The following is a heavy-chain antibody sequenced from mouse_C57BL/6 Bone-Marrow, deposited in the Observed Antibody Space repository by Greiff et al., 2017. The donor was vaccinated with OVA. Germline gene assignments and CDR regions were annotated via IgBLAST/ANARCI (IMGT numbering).Heavy chain of an antibody. J-gene: IGHJ3*01. D-gene: IGHD2-4*01. V-gene: IGHV14-2*01. CDR2: IDPEDGET. Sequence: VQLKESGAELVKPGASVKLSCTASGFNIKDYYMHWVKQRPEQGLEWIGRIDPEDGETKYAPKFQGKATITADTSSNTAYLQRSSLTSEDTAVYYCARGEDYYDYDERGLWFAYWGQGTLVTVSA. CDR1: GFNIKDYY. CDR3: ARGEDYYDYDERGLWFAY.